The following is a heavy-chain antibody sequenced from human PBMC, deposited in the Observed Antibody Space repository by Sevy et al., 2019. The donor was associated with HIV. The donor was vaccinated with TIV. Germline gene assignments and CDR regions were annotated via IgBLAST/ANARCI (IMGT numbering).Heavy chain of an antibody. CDR1: GFTFSDYY. CDR3: SRDRSNYAGQYFDY. V-gene: IGHV3-11*06. CDR2: ISSGSTYT. D-gene: IGHD4-4*01. J-gene: IGHJ4*02. Sequence: GGSLRLSCVVSGFTFSDYYMSWIRQAPGKGLEWVSDISSGSTYTKYADSVKGRFTISRDNAKNSLYLQMNSLRVEDTAVYYCSRDRSNYAGQYFDYWGQGTLVTVSS.